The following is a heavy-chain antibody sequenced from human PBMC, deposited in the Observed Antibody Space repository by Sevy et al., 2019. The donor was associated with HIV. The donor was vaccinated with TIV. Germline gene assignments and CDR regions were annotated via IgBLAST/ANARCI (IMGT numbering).Heavy chain of an antibody. Sequence: GGSLRLSCATSGFPFNIYSMSWVRQAPGKGLEWVSTLSFGCGKINYADSVKGRLPISRDNSENTLYLEMNSLRAEDTALYFCAREGCNKPHDYWGRGTLVTVSS. D-gene: IGHD6-19*01. CDR3: AREGCNKPHDY. V-gene: IGHV3-23*01. CDR2: LSFGCGKI. CDR1: GFPFNIYS. J-gene: IGHJ4*02.